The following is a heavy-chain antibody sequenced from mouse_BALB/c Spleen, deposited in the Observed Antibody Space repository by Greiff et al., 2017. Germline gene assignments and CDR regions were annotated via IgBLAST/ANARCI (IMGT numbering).Heavy chain of an antibody. Sequence: VQLQQSGAELVRPGASVTLSCKASGYTFTDYEMHWVKQTPVHGLEWIGAIDPETGGTAYNQKFKGKATLTADKSSSTAYMELRSLTSEDSAVYYCTRWGYGSPFAYWGQGTLVTVSA. CDR1: GYTFTDYE. J-gene: IGHJ3*01. D-gene: IGHD1-1*01. CDR3: TRWGYGSPFAY. CDR2: IDPETGGT. V-gene: IGHV1-15*01.